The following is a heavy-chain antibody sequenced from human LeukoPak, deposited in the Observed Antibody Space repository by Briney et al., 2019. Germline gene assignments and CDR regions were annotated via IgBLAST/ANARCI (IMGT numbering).Heavy chain of an antibody. CDR2: MYTSGST. CDR1: GGSISTYY. D-gene: IGHD3-10*01. CDR3: ARDGDYYGSGSPFYYYYYMDV. Sequence: SETLSLTCTVSGGSISTYYWSWIRQPAGKGLEWIGRMYTSGSTNYNPSLKSRVTMSVDTSKNQFSLKLSSVTAADTAVYYCARDGDYYGSGSPFYYYYYMDVWGKGTTVTISS. J-gene: IGHJ6*03. V-gene: IGHV4-4*07.